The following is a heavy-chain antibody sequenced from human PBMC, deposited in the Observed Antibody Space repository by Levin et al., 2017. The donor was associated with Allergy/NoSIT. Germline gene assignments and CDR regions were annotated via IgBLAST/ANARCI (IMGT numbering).Heavy chain of an antibody. CDR3: ARHGDLSTDPPSSPHYPRPFILTGYYPFYG. CDR2: MYYSGST. V-gene: IGHV4-59*08. J-gene: IGHJ6*04. Sequence: TSETLSLTCTVSGGSITNYYWSWIRQPPGKGLEWIGYMYYSGSTNYNPSLKSRVTISVDTSKNQFSLKLSSVTAADTAVYYCARHGDLSTDPPSSPHYPRPFILTGYYPFYGWGKGTTVTVSS. D-gene: IGHD3-9*01. CDR1: GGSITNYY.